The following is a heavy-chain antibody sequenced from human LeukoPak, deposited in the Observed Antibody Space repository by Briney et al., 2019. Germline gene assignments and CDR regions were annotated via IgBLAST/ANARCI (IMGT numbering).Heavy chain of an antibody. Sequence: KSSETLSLTCTVSGGSISSYYWSWIRQPPGKGLEWIGYIYYSGSTNYNPSLKSRVTISVDTSKNQFSLKLSSVTAADTAVYYCARGWIFHTLYSGSPFDYWGQGTLVTVSS. CDR2: IYYSGST. CDR1: GGSISSYY. V-gene: IGHV4-59*12. D-gene: IGHD1-26*01. CDR3: ARGWIFHTLYSGSPFDY. J-gene: IGHJ4*02.